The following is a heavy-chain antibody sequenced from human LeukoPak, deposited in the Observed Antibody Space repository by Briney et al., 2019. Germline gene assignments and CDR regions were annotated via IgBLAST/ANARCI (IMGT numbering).Heavy chain of an antibody. D-gene: IGHD3-9*01. CDR3: ARLYDILTGYYDY. J-gene: IGHJ4*02. CDR1: GFTFSSYA. Sequence: PGGSLRLSCAASGFTFSSYAMHWVRQAPGKGLEYVSAISSNGGSTYYANSVKGRFTISRDNSKNTLYPQMGSLRAEDMAVYYCARLYDILTGYYDYWGQGTLVTVSS. CDR2: ISSNGGST. V-gene: IGHV3-64*01.